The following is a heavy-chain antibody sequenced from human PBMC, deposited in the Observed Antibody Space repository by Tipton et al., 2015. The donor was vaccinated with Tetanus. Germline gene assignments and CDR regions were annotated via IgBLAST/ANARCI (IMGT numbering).Heavy chain of an antibody. Sequence: TLSLTCTVSGASISSNTYYWGWIRQPPGKGLEWIASVSYSGSTYYNPSLKSRVTISADTSRNQFSLTLSSVTAADTAVYYCARGTGDYWGQGTLVTVSS. CDR3: ARGTGDY. CDR1: GASISSNTYY. D-gene: IGHD1-14*01. V-gene: IGHV4-39*07. CDR2: VSYSGST. J-gene: IGHJ4*02.